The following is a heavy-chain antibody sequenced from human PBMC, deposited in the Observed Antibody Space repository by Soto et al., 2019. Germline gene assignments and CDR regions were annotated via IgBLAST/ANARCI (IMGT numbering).Heavy chain of an antibody. J-gene: IGHJ6*02. CDR3: ARLPSLRVGESSLYYYYGMDV. D-gene: IGHD3-16*02. Sequence: GESLKISCKGSGYSFTSYWISWVRQMPGKGLEWMGRIDPSDSYTNYSPSFQGHVTISADKSISTAYLQWSSLKDSDTAMYYCARLPSLRVGESSLYYYYGMDVWGQGTTVTVSS. CDR1: GYSFTSYW. CDR2: IDPSDSYT. V-gene: IGHV5-10-1*01.